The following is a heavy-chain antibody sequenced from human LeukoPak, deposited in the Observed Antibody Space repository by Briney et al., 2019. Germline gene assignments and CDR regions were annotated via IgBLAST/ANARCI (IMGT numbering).Heavy chain of an antibody. CDR1: GFTVSSNS. CDR2: IYSDNT. D-gene: IGHD6-13*01. CDR3: ARSRGHPPAQIAAAGG. Sequence: PGGSLRLSCTVSGFTVSSNSMSWVRQAPGKGLEWVSFIYSDNTHYSDSVKGRFTISRDNSKNTLYLQMNSLRAEDTAVYYCARSRGHPPAQIAAAGGWGQGTLVTVSS. V-gene: IGHV3-66*03. J-gene: IGHJ4*02.